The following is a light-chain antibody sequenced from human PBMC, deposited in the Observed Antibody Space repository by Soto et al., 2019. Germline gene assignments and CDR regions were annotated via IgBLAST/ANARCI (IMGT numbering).Light chain of an antibody. V-gene: IGKV3-20*01. Sequence: EFVLTQSPGTLSLSPGERATLSCRASQSVRSRYLAWYQQKPGQAPRLLIYGASSRATGIPDRFSGSGSGTDFPLTISRLEPEDFAVYYCQQYGGSPPTTFGPGTRVDIK. CDR1: QSVRSRY. J-gene: IGKJ3*01. CDR2: GAS. CDR3: QQYGGSPPTT.